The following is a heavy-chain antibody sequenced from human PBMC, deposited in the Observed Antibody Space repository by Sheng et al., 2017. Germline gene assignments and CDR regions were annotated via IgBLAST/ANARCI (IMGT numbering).Heavy chain of an antibody. CDR1: GSSISSGYY. D-gene: IGHD3-22*01. CDR3: AREVGYYDISHLDY. V-gene: IGHV4-38-2*02. CDR2: IYHSGST. J-gene: IGHJ4*02. Sequence: QVQLQESCPGLVKPSETLSLTCTVSGSSISSGYYWGWIRQPPGKGLEWIGSIYHSGSTYYNPSLKSRVTISVDTSKNQFSLKLSSVTAADTAVYYCAREVGYYDISHLDYWGQGTLVTVSS.